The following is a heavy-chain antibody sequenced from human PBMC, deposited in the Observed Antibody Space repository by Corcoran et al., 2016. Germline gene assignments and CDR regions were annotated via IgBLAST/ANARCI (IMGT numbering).Heavy chain of an antibody. V-gene: IGHV4-59*01. CDR2: IYYSGST. J-gene: IGHJ4*02. D-gene: IGHD6-19*01. CDR1: GGSISSYY. Sequence: QVQLQESGPGLVKPSETLSLTCTVSGGSISSYYWSWIRQPPGKGLEWIGYIYYSGSTNYNPSLKSRVTISVDTSKNQFSLKLSSVTAADTAVYYCARTKRGVAGPFDYWGQGTLVTVSS. CDR3: ARTKRGVAGPFDY.